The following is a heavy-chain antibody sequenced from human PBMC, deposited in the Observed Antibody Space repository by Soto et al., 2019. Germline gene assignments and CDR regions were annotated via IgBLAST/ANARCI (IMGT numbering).Heavy chain of an antibody. CDR1: GSSISPYY. Sequence: QVHLQESGPGLVKPSETLSLTCSVSGSSISPYYWSWIRQPPVKGLEWIGYNDYPGSTKYNPSLRSRVTKSVDTTKSQFSLRLRSVTAADTAVYYCVRVGGYYDEYPNFDYWVQGTLVAVSS. J-gene: IGHJ4*02. CDR3: VRVGGYYDEYPNFDY. V-gene: IGHV4-59*01. CDR2: NDYPGST. D-gene: IGHD4-17*01.